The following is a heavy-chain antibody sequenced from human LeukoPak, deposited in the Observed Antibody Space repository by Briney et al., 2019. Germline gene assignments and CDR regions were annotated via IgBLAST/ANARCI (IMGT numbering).Heavy chain of an antibody. CDR2: ISSSGSTT. V-gene: IGHV3-23*01. D-gene: IGHD3-10*01. Sequence: GGSLRLSCAASGFTFDDYTMHWVRQAPGKGLEWVSTISSSGSTTYYADSVTGRFTLSRDNSKNTLYLQMNSLRAEDTAVYYCARDSSGSRPYYYYGMDVWGQGTTVTVSS. CDR1: GFTFDDYT. CDR3: ARDSSGSRPYYYYGMDV. J-gene: IGHJ6*02.